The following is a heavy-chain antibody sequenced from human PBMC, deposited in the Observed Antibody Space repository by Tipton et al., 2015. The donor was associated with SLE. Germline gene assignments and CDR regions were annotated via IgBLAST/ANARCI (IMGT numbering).Heavy chain of an antibody. D-gene: IGHD3-16*02. CDR1: GGSSSAYY. V-gene: IGHV4-34*01. CDR3: ARGRVDYIRGTYRPSSFDY. CDR2: THDSGSS. J-gene: IGHJ4*02. Sequence: TLSLTCAVNGGSSSAYYWSWIRQSPGKALEWIGDTHDSGSSNYNPSLKSRVSISVDTSKNQISLKLNSVTAADTAVYYCARGRVDYIRGTYRPSSFDYWGQGTQVTVSS.